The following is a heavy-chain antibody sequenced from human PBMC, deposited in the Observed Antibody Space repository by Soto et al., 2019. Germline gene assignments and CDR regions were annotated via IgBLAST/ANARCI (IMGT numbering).Heavy chain of an antibody. CDR1: GYTFTSYD. CDR2: MNPNSGNT. D-gene: IGHD6-19*01. Sequence: ASVKVSCKASGYTFTSYDINWVRQATGQGLEWMGWMNPNSGNTGYAQKFQGRVTMTRNTSISTAHMELSSLRSEDTAVYYCARAIAVAGVAFDIWGQGTMVTVSS. V-gene: IGHV1-8*01. J-gene: IGHJ3*02. CDR3: ARAIAVAGVAFDI.